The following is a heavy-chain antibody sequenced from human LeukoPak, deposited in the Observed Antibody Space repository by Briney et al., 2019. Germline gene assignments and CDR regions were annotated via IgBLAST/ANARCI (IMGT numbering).Heavy chain of an antibody. D-gene: IGHD1-26*01. CDR1: GGTFSSYD. V-gene: IGHV1-69*13. CDR2: ITPIFGTA. Sequence: GASVKVSCKASGGTFSSYDISWVRQAPGQGLEWMGEITPIFGTANYAHKFQGRVTITADESTSTAYMELSSLRYEDTAVYYCARSEWELTLDYWGQGTLLTVSP. J-gene: IGHJ4*02. CDR3: ARSEWELTLDY.